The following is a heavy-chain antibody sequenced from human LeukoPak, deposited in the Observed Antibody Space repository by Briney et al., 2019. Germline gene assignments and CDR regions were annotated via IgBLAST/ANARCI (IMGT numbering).Heavy chain of an antibody. CDR1: GGSISSSNYY. CDR3: ARLLADAKTDYFDC. Sequence: SETLSLICTVSGGSISSSNYYWVWIRQPPGKGLKWIGSIYYSGATYYNPSLESRVTMSVDTSKNQFSLKLSSVTAADTAVYYCARLLADAKTDYFDCWGPGTVVTVSS. D-gene: IGHD6-13*01. CDR2: IYYSGAT. V-gene: IGHV4-39*01. J-gene: IGHJ4*02.